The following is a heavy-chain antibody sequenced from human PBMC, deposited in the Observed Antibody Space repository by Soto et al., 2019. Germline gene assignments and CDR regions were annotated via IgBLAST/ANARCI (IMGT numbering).Heavy chain of an antibody. Sequence: QVQLQESGPGLVKPSETLSLTCTVSGGSISSYYWSWIRQPPGKGLEWIGYIYYSGSTNYNPSLQSRATISLDTSKNQFSLTLSSVTAADTAVYYCASSGYCSGGSCYCGAFDIWGQGTMVTVSS. CDR1: GGSISSYY. CDR2: IYYSGST. J-gene: IGHJ3*02. D-gene: IGHD2-15*01. CDR3: ASSGYCSGGSCYCGAFDI. V-gene: IGHV4-59*01.